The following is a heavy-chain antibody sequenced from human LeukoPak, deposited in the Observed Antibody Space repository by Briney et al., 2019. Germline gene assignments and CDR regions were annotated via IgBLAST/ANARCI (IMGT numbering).Heavy chain of an antibody. CDR2: INHSGST. J-gene: IGHJ6*02. CDR3: ARGGVPYYYDSSGYFTSGYYYYGMDV. D-gene: IGHD3-22*01. CDR1: GGSFSGYY. Sequence: SETLSLTCAVYGGSFSGYYWSWIRQPPGKGLEWIGEINHSGSTNYNPSFKSRVTISVDTSKNQFSLKLSSVTAADTAVYYCARGGVPYYYDSSGYFTSGYYYYGMDVWGQGTTVTVSS. V-gene: IGHV4-34*01.